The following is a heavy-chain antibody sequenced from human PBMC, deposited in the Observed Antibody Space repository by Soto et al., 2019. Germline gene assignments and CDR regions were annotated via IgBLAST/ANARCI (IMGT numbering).Heavy chain of an antibody. CDR1: GGSISNYF. CDR3: ARGGQDFWSGPFDY. D-gene: IGHD3-3*01. Sequence: SETLSLTCTVSGGSISNYFCNWIRQPTGKGLEWIGRIDNSGSTNYNPSLKSRITMSADTSRNQFSLKLNSVTAADTAVYYCARGGQDFWSGPFDYWGQGALVTVSS. V-gene: IGHV4-4*07. CDR2: IDNSGST. J-gene: IGHJ4*02.